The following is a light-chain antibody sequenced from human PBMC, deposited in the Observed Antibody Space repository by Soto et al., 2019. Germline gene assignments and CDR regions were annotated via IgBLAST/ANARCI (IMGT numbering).Light chain of an antibody. Sequence: QSALTQPASVSGSPGQSITISCTGTSSDIGYYNYVFWLQQHPGKAPKLIIFEVTNRPSGISDRFSGSKSGNTASLTISGLQAEDEGHYYCSSLTTSNTNVFGTGTKLTVL. CDR3: SSLTTSNTNV. CDR2: EVT. CDR1: SSDIGYYNY. J-gene: IGLJ1*01. V-gene: IGLV2-14*01.